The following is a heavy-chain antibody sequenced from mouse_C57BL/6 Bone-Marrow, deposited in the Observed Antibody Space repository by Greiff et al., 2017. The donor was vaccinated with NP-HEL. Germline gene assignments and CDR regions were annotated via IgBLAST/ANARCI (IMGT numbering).Heavy chain of an antibody. V-gene: IGHV1-5*01. Sequence: VQLQQSGTVLARPGASVKMSCKTSGYTFTSYWMHWVKQRPGQGLEWIGAIYPGNSDTSYNQQFKGKAKLTAVTSASTAYMELSSLTNEDSAVYYCTRNLGDYSNYTLWFAYWGQGTLVTVSA. CDR1: GYTFTSYW. CDR3: TRNLGDYSNYTLWFAY. CDR2: IYPGNSDT. D-gene: IGHD2-5*01. J-gene: IGHJ3*01.